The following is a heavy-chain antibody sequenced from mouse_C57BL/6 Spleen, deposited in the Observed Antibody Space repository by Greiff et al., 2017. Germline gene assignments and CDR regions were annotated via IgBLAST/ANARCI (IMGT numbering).Heavy chain of an antibody. CDR1: GYTFTSYW. CDR3: ARTDYGSSFDY. J-gene: IGHJ2*01. V-gene: IGHV1-61*01. D-gene: IGHD1-1*01. Sequence: QVQLQQPGAELVRPGSSVKLSCKASGYTFTSYWMAWVKQRPGQGLEWIGNIYPSASETHYNQKFKDKATLTVDKSSSTAYMQLSSLTSEDSAVYYWARTDYGSSFDYWGQGTTLTVSS. CDR2: IYPSASET.